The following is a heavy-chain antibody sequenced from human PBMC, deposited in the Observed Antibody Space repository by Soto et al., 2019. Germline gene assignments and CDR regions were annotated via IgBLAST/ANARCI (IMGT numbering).Heavy chain of an antibody. CDR2: IYFGGTT. CDR1: GGSISPYY. Sequence: SETLSLTCAVYGGSISPYYWSWIRQPPGKGLEWIGYIYFGGTTKYNPSLKSRVSMSVDTSKNQFSLKLTSVTAADTAVYYCARLGGFFQALDSWGQGTLVTVSS. CDR3: ARLGGFFQALDS. V-gene: IGHV4-59*08. J-gene: IGHJ4*02. D-gene: IGHD2-15*01.